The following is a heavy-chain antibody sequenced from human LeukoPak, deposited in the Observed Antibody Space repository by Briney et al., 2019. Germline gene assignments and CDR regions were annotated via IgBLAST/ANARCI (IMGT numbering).Heavy chain of an antibody. CDR3: ARGSGSYSKGYDY. CDR2: INHSGST. Sequence: PSETLSLTCAVYGGSFSGYYWSWIRQPPGKGLDWIGEINHSGSTNYNPSLKSRVTISVDTSKNQFSLKLSSVTAADTAVYYCARGSGSYSKGYDYWGQGTLVTVSS. V-gene: IGHV4-34*01. D-gene: IGHD1-26*01. CDR1: GGSFSGYY. J-gene: IGHJ4*02.